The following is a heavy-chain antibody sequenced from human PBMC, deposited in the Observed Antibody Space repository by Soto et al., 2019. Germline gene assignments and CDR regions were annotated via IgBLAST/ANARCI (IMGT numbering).Heavy chain of an antibody. CDR2: ISYDGSNK. J-gene: IGHJ6*02. Sequence: PGGSLRLSCAASGFTCSSYGMHWVRQAPGKGLEWVAVISYDGSNKYYADSVKGRFTISRDNSKNTLYLQMNSLRAEDTAVYYCAKGKVVVAATPHPYYYYYGMDVWGQGTTVTVSS. CDR3: AKGKVVVAATPHPYYYYYGMDV. CDR1: GFTCSSYG. V-gene: IGHV3-30*18. D-gene: IGHD2-15*01.